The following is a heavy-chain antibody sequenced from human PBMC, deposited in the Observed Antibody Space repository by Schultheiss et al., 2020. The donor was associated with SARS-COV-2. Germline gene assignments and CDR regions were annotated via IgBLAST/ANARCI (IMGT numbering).Heavy chain of an antibody. J-gene: IGHJ6*02. CDR3: ARVTDEQLWSIYYYYGMDV. CDR2: IWYDGSNK. D-gene: IGHD5-18*01. V-gene: IGHV3-33*01. Sequence: GGSLRLSCAASGFTFSSYGMHWVRQAPGKGLEWVAVIWYDGSNKYYADSVKGRFTISRDNSKNTLYLQMNSLRDEDTAVYYCARVTDEQLWSIYYYYGMDVWGQGTTVTVSS. CDR1: GFTFSSYG.